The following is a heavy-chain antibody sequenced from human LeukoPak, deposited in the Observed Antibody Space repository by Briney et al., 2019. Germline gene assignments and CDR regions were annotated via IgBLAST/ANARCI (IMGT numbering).Heavy chain of an antibody. Sequence: ASVKVSCKASGYTFTSYAMNWVRQAPGQGLEWMGWINTNTGNPTYAQGFTGRFVFSLDTSVSTAYLQISSLKAEDTAVYYCARDPPLTGYYIGAFDIWGQGTMVTVSS. CDR1: GYTFTSYA. D-gene: IGHD3-9*01. CDR3: ARDPPLTGYYIGAFDI. CDR2: INTNTGNP. V-gene: IGHV7-4-1*02. J-gene: IGHJ3*02.